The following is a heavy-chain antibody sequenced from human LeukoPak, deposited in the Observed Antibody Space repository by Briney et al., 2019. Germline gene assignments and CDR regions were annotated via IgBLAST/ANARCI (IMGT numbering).Heavy chain of an antibody. CDR3: ARGNMITFGGVIVQTYYYGMDV. CDR1: GFTFSSYW. D-gene: IGHD3-16*02. V-gene: IGHV3-7*01. Sequence: GGSLRLSCAASGFTFSSYWMSWVRQAPGKGLEWVANIKQDGSEKYYVDSVKGRFTISRDNAKNSLYLQMNSLRAGDTAVYYCARGNMITFGGVIVQTYYYGMDVWGQGTTVTVSS. J-gene: IGHJ6*02. CDR2: IKQDGSEK.